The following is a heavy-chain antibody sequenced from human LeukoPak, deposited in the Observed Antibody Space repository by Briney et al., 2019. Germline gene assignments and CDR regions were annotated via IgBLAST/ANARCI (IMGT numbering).Heavy chain of an antibody. Sequence: SETLSLTCTVSGGSISSYYWSWIRQPAGKGLEWIGRIHTSGSTNYNPSLKSRVTMSVDTSKNQFSLKLSSVTAADTAVYYCARGIAVAGVFDYWGQGTLVTVSS. D-gene: IGHD6-19*01. J-gene: IGHJ4*02. CDR3: ARGIAVAGVFDY. CDR1: GGSISSYY. V-gene: IGHV4-4*07. CDR2: IHTSGST.